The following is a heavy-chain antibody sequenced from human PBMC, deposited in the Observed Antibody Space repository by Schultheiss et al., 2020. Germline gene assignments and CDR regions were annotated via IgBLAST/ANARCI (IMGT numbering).Heavy chain of an antibody. CDR1: GFSLSTSGVG. D-gene: IGHD3-3*01. J-gene: IGHJ4*02. CDR2: IYWDDDK. Sequence: SGPTLVKPTQTLTLTCTFSGFSLSTSGVGVGWIRQPPGKALEWLALIYWDDDKRYSPSLKSRLTISKDTSKSQVVLTMTNMDPVDTATYYCAHTGVDQVYFDYWGQGTLVTVSS. V-gene: IGHV2-5*02. CDR3: AHTGVDQVYFDY.